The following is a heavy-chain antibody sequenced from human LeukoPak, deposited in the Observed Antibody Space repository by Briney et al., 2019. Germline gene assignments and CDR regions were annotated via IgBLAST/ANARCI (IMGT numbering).Heavy chain of an antibody. CDR2: IYYSGST. CDR1: GGSISSSSYY. D-gene: IGHD3-22*01. V-gene: IGHV4-39*01. CDR3: ARAIHYYDSSGYVTYFDY. Sequence: SETLSLTCTVSGGSISSSSYYWGWIRQPPGKGLEWIGSIYYSGSTYYNPSLKSRVTISVDTSKNQFSLKLSSVTAADTAVYYCARAIHYYDSSGYVTYFDYWGQGTLVTVSS. J-gene: IGHJ4*02.